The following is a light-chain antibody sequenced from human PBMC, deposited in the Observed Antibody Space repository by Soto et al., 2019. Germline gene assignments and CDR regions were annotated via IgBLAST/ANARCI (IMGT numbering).Light chain of an antibody. CDR2: DAS. J-gene: IGKJ2*01. V-gene: IGKV1-5*01. CDR3: QQYNSYWYT. CDR1: QSISSW. Sequence: DIQMTQSPSTLSASVGDRVTITCRASQSISSWFAWYQQKPGKAPKLLIYDASSLESGVPSRFIGSGSGTEFTLTISSLQPDDFATYYCQQYNSYWYTFGQGTKLEIK.